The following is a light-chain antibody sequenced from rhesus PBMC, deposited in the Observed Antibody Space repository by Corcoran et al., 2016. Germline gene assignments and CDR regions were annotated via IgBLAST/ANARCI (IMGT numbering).Light chain of an antibody. V-gene: IGKV3-24*03. Sequence: EIVMTQSPATLSLSPGERATLSCRASQSVTSNLAWYQQKPGQAPKLLLYGASSRATGSPDRFRGRGSGTEFTLTISRLEPEDVGVDYCQQGYRWPPFTFGGGTKVELK. CDR2: GAS. CDR3: QQGYRWPPFT. J-gene: IGKJ4*01. CDR1: QSVTSN.